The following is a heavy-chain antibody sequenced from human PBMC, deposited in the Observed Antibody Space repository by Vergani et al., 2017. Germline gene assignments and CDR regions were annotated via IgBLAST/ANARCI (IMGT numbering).Heavy chain of an antibody. D-gene: IGHD2-8*01. Sequence: EVQLVESWGGLVKPGGSLRLSCAASGFSFSSYSMNWVRQAPGKGLEWVASISGSSSYVFYRDSVEGRFTITRDNAKKSVYLQMNSLRAEDTAMYFCARGLWDCTHIRCSPPSYWGQGTQVTVSS. CDR3: ARGLWDCTHIRCSPPSY. CDR2: ISGSSSYV. J-gene: IGHJ4*02. CDR1: GFSFSSYS. V-gene: IGHV3-21*02.